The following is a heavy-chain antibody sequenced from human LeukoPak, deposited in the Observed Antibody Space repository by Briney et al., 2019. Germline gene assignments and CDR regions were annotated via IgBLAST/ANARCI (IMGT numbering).Heavy chain of an antibody. J-gene: IGHJ6*02. CDR1: GITFSSYA. V-gene: IGHV3-23*01. Sequence: GGSLRLSCAASGITFSSYAMSWVRQAPGKGLEWVSGISGSGGSTYYADSVKGRFTISRDNSKNTLYLQMNSLRAEDTAVYYCAKWGIVVVPAASVWGQGTTVTVSS. CDR3: AKWGIVVVPAASV. CDR2: ISGSGGST. D-gene: IGHD2-2*01.